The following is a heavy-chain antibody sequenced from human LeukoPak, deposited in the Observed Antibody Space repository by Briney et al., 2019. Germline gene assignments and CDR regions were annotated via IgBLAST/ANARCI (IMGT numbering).Heavy chain of an antibody. CDR2: INQYGTEK. J-gene: IGHJ4*02. Sequence: GGSLRLSCAGYGFTFSSYRMSWVRQAPGKGLEWVAKINQYGTEKYYVDSVKGRFTIARDNAKNSLYLQMNSLRADDTAVYYCAREVREVPHWGQGTMVTVSS. CDR1: GFTFSSYR. V-gene: IGHV3-7*04. D-gene: IGHD2-2*01. CDR3: AREVREVPH.